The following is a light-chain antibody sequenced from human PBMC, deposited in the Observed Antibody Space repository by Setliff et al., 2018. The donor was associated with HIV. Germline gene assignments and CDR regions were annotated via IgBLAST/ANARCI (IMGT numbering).Light chain of an antibody. J-gene: IGLJ1*01. CDR3: CSNTGSNTYV. Sequence: LTQPASVSGSPGQSITTSCTGTSGDVGRYNLVSWYQQQPGKPPKLMIYQASKRPSGVSNRFSGSKSGNTASLTISGLQAEDEADYYCCSNTGSNTYVFGTGTKVTVL. CDR1: SGDVGRYNL. V-gene: IGLV2-23*01. CDR2: QAS.